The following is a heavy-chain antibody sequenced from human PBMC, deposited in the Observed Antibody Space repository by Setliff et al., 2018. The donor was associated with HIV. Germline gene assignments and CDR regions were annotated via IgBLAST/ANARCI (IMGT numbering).Heavy chain of an antibody. V-gene: IGHV4-39*01. CDR1: GASIPSSSHY. D-gene: IGHD5-12*01. Sequence: SETLSLTCTVSGASIPSSSHYWGWIRQPPGKGLQWIGTIFSSGSTYYDPSLKSRVTISIDSTKNQISLKLNFVTAADTAVYYCARHVDIVAPFDFWGQGTQVTV. CDR2: IFSSGST. CDR3: ARHVDIVAPFDF. J-gene: IGHJ4*02.